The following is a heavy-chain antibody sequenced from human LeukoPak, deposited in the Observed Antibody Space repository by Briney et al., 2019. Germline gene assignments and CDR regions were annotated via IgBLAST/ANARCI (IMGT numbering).Heavy chain of an antibody. J-gene: IGHJ5*02. D-gene: IGHD2-15*01. CDR3: ARGSTRDKFDP. CDR2: IYYSGST. Sequence: SETLPLTCTVSGGSISSYYWSWIRQPPGKGLEWIGYIYYSGSTNYNPSLKSRVTISVDTSKNQFSLKLSSVTAADTAVYYCARGSTRDKFDPWGQGTLVTVSS. CDR1: GGSISSYY. V-gene: IGHV4-59*01.